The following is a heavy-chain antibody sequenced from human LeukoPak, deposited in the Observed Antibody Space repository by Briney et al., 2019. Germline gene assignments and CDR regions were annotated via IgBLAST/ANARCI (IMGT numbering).Heavy chain of an antibody. CDR3: ARSAVGTSCCTAVDY. CDR2: IGTSGDRT. CDR1: GFTFSTYA. J-gene: IGHJ4*02. Sequence: GGSLRLSCVASGFTFSTYAMTWVRQASGKGLEWVSGIGTSGDRTYYADSVKGRFTISRDNSKNTLYLQMNSLRAEDTAEYYCARSAVGTSCCTAVDYWGQGTLVTVSS. D-gene: IGHD1-26*01. V-gene: IGHV3-23*01.